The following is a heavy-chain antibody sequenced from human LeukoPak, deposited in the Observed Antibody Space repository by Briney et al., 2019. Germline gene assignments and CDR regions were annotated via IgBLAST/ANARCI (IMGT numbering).Heavy chain of an antibody. V-gene: IGHV4-39*01. Sequence: PSETLSLTCTVSGGSISSSSYYWGWIRQPPGKGLEWIGSIYYSGSTYYNPSLKSRVTISVDTSKNQFSLKLSSVTAADPAVYYCARQYYYGSGPYWGQGTLVTVSS. J-gene: IGHJ4*02. CDR1: GGSISSSSYY. CDR3: ARQYYYGSGPY. D-gene: IGHD3-10*01. CDR2: IYYSGST.